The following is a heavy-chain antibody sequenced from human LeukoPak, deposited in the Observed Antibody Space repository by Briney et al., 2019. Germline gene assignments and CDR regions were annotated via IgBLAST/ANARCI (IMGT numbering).Heavy chain of an antibody. D-gene: IGHD5-18*01. CDR1: GFPFSSYR. J-gene: IGHJ3*02. CDR3: AREVVDTNAFDI. Sequence: GGALRLSCAASGFPFSSYRINWGRQAPGKGVEWVSSISSSSSYIYYADSVKGRFTISRDNAKNSLYLQMNSLRAEDTAVYYCAREVVDTNAFDIWGQGTMVTVSS. V-gene: IGHV3-21*01. CDR2: ISSSSSYI.